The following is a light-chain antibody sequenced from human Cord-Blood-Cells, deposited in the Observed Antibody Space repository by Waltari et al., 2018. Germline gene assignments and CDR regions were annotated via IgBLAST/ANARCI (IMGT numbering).Light chain of an antibody. V-gene: IGKV1-39*01. Sequence: DIQLTQSPSYLSASVRDRVTITCRASQSISSYLNWYQQKPGKAPKLLIYAASSLQSGVPSRFSGSGSVTDFTLTISSLQPEDFATYYCQQSYSTPPTFGGGTKVEIK. J-gene: IGKJ4*01. CDR1: QSISSY. CDR2: AAS. CDR3: QQSYSTPPT.